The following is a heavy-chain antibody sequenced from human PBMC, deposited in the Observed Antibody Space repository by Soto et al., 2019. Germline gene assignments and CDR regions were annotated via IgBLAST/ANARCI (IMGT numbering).Heavy chain of an antibody. CDR3: AAELGFGKLSVV. Sequence: QVQVVQSGVEVRRPGSSVKVSCKASGDTFKNCVISWVRQAPGQGLEWMGGIIPLFGTTDFAQRFQVRLTITTDESTPTAYMELSRLRSEDTATYYCAAELGFGKLSVVWGQGTTVIVSS. CDR2: IIPLFGTT. CDR1: GDTFKNCV. D-gene: IGHD3-10*01. V-gene: IGHV1-69*01. J-gene: IGHJ6*02.